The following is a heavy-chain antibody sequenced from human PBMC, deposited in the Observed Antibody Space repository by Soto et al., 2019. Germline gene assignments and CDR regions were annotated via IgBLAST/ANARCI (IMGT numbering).Heavy chain of an antibody. CDR3: ARAGDFWSASFDY. V-gene: IGHV3-11*06. CDR2: ISTSSSYT. Sequence: QVQLVESGGGLVKPGGSLRLSCAASGFTFSDYYMSWIRQAPGKGLQWISYISTSSSYTNYAASVQGRFTISRDNAKSSLYLQMHSPRAEDTAVYFCARAGDFWSASFDYWGQGALVTVTS. D-gene: IGHD3-3*01. J-gene: IGHJ4*02. CDR1: GFTFSDYY.